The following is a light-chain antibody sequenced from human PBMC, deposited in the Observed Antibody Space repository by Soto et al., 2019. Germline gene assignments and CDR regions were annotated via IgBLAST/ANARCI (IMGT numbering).Light chain of an antibody. CDR3: SSHAGIKNVV. CDR1: SGSIAANY. V-gene: IGLV6-57*04. J-gene: IGLJ3*02. CDR2: EDN. Sequence: NFLLTQPHSVSESPGKTVTISCTRSSGSIAANYVQWYQQRPGSAPTTVIYEDNQRLSGVPDRFSGSKSGNTASLTVSGLQAEDEADYYCSSHAGIKNVVFGGGTKLTVL.